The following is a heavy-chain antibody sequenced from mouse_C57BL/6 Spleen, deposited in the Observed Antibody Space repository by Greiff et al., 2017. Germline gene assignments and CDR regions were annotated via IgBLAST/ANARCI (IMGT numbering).Heavy chain of an antibody. D-gene: IGHD1-1*01. Sequence: EVKLVESGPELVKPGASVKISCKASGYSFTGYYMNWVKQSPEKSLGWIGEINPSTGGTTYTQKFKAKATLTVDKSSSTAYMQLKDLTSEDAAVYYSARGTTVVATRDYYAMDYWGQGTSVTVSS. CDR2: INPSTGGT. CDR3: ARGTTVVATRDYYAMDY. J-gene: IGHJ4*01. V-gene: IGHV1-42*01. CDR1: GYSFTGYY.